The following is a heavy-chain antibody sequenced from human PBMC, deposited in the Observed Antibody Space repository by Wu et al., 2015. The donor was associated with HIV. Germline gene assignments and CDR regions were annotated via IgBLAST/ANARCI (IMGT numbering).Heavy chain of an antibody. CDR2: MNPSNGHI. CDR1: YILTSYP. V-gene: IGHV1-18*01. CDR3: ARVQFDPDYYTYFDL. D-gene: IGHD4/OR15-4a*01. J-gene: IGHJ5*01. Sequence: QVQLVQSGAEVKKPGASVKVSCKASYILTSYPIGWVRQAPGQRLEWMGWMNPSNGHIQPAQKFQDRITMSTDNSAHTAYMELRSLTSDDAAIYFCARVQFDPDYYTYFDLWGQGTLVTVSS.